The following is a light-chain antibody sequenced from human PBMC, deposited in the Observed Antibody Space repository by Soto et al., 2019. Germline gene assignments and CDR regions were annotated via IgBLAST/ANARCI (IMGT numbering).Light chain of an antibody. J-gene: IGLJ1*01. CDR3: AAWDDTLKGLYV. CDR2: GNT. Sequence: QSVLTQPPSVSGALGQRVTISCTGITSNIGAGYDVHWYQLLPGRAPKLLIYGNTNRPSGVPDRFSGSKSATSASLAITGLQAEDEADYYCAAWDDTLKGLYVFGTGTKVTVL. V-gene: IGLV1-40*01. CDR1: TSNIGAGYD.